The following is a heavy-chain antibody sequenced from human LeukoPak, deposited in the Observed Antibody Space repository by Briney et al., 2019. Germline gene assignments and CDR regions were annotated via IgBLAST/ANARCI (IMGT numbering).Heavy chain of an antibody. CDR3: ARGPTYYYDSSGYFDY. J-gene: IGHJ4*02. CDR1: GYIFTSYY. V-gene: IGHV1-46*01. Sequence: ASVKVSCKASGYIFTSYYMHWVRQAPGEGLEWMGIINPTGGSTSYAQKFQGRVTMTRDTSTSTVYMELSSLRSEDTAVYYCARGPTYYYDSSGYFDYWGQGTLVTVSS. CDR2: INPTGGST. D-gene: IGHD3-22*01.